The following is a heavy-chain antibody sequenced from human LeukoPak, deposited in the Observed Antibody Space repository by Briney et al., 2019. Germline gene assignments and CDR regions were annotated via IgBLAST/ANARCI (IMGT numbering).Heavy chain of an antibody. CDR1: GFTSSSYW. V-gene: IGHV3-7*01. CDR2: IKQDGREK. CDR3: ARDGKDYYYYYMDV. J-gene: IGHJ6*03. Sequence: GGSLRLSCAASGFTSSSYWMSWVSLAPGKGLEWVANIKQDGREKYYVGSVKGRFTISRDNSKNTLYLQMNSLRAEDTAVYYCARDGKDYYYYYMDVWGKGTTVTVSS. D-gene: IGHD4-23*01.